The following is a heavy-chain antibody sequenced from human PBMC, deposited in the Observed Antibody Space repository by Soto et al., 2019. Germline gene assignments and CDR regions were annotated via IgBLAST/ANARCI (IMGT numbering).Heavy chain of an antibody. D-gene: IGHD2-15*01. V-gene: IGHV1-24*01. Sequence: GASVKVSCRVSGYTVTEXSMHWVRQAPGKGLEWLGGFDPEDGETIYAQKFQGRVTMTEDTSTDTAYMELSSLRSEDTAVYYCATDLGYCSGGSCYSYRAFDLWGRGTLLTVSS. CDR3: ATDLGYCSGGSCYSYRAFDL. CDR1: GYTVTEXS. CDR2: FDPEDGET. J-gene: IGHJ2*01.